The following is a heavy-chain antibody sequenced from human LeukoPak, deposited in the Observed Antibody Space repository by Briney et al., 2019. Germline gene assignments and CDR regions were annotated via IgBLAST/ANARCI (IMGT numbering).Heavy chain of an antibody. V-gene: IGHV4-59*01. CDR3: ARAVDTAMVFFDY. D-gene: IGHD5-18*01. J-gene: IGHJ4*02. CDR1: GGSISSYY. Sequence: SETLSLTCTVSGGSISSYYWSWIRQPPGKGLEWIGYINYSGSTNYNPSLKSRVTISVDTSKNQFSLKLSSVTAADTAVYYCARAVDTAMVFFDYWGQGTLVTVSS. CDR2: INYSGST.